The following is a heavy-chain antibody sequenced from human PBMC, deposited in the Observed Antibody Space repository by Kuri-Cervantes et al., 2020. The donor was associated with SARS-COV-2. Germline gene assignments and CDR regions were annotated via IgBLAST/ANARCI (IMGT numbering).Heavy chain of an antibody. V-gene: IGHV3-7*01. CDR1: GFTFSSYW. Sequence: GGSLRLSCAASGFTFSSYWMSWVRQAPGKGLEWVANIKQDGSEKYYVDSVKGRFTISRDNAKNSLYQQMNSLRAEDTAVYYCARVSSSSSPAFDIWGQGTMVTVSS. J-gene: IGHJ3*02. CDR2: IKQDGSEK. CDR3: ARVSSSSSPAFDI. D-gene: IGHD6-6*01.